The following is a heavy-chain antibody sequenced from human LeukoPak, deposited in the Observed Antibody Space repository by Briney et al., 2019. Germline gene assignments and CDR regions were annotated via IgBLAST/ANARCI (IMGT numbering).Heavy chain of an antibody. CDR3: ARARGYSGYHPIDY. CDR2: INPNDGST. V-gene: IGHV1-46*01. Sequence: WASVKVSCKASGYTFTSYFMHWVRQVPGQGLEWMGTINPNDGSTSYAQNFQGRVTLTRDTSTSTVYMELSSLRSEDTAVYFCARARGYSGYHPIDYWGQGTLVTVSS. D-gene: IGHD5-12*01. J-gene: IGHJ4*02. CDR1: GYTFTSYF.